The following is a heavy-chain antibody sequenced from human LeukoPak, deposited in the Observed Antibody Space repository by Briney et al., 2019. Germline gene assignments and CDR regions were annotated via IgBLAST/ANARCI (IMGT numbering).Heavy chain of an antibody. V-gene: IGHV1-2*06. J-gene: IGHJ4*02. CDR1: GYTFSDDY. CDR3: ARDRNLYSGSFAS. Sequence: GASVKVSCKASGYTFSDDYMHWVRQAPGQGLEWVGRINPNSGVTKYAQKFQGRVTMTRDTSITTAYMELNRLTSDDTAVYYCARDRNLYSGSFASWGQGTLVTVSS. D-gene: IGHD1-26*01. CDR2: INPNSGVT.